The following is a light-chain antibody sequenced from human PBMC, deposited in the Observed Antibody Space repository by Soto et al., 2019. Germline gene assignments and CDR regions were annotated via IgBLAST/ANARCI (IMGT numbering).Light chain of an antibody. CDR3: SSYTSSSTLV. V-gene: IGLV2-14*01. Sequence: QSVLTQPASVSGSPGQSITISCTGTSSDVGGYKYVSCYQQHPGKAPKLMIYEVSNRPSGVSNRFSGSKSGNTASLTISGLQAEDEDDYYCSSYTSSSTLVFGGGTKLTVL. CDR2: EVS. CDR1: SSDVGGYKY. J-gene: IGLJ3*02.